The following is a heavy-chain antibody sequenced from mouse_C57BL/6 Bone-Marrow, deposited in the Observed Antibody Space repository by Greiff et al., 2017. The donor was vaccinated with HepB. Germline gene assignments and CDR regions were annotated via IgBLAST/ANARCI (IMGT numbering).Heavy chain of an antibody. CDR1: GYTFTSYW. D-gene: IGHD2-1*01. CDR2: IDPSDSET. V-gene: IGHV1-52*01. CDR3: ARRVEDYYGNYGFAY. Sequence: QVQLQQPGAELVRPGSSVKLSCKASGYTFTSYWMHWVKQRPIQGLEWIGNIDPSDSETHYNQKFKDKATLTVDKSSSTAYMQLSSLTSEDSAVYYCARRVEDYYGNYGFAYWGRGTVVTVSA. J-gene: IGHJ3*01.